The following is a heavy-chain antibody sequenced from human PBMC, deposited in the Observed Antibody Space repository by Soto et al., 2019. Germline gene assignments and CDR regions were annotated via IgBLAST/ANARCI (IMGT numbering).Heavy chain of an antibody. D-gene: IGHD3-22*01. CDR1: GFTFSNYA. CDR3: ANKGSSGYYDSLRPEYFQH. J-gene: IGHJ1*01. V-gene: IGHV3-23*01. CDR2: ISGSGGST. Sequence: GGSLRLSCAASGFTFSNYAVTWVRQAPGKGLEWVSTISGSGGSTYYADSVKGRFTISRDNSKNTLYLQMNSLRAEDTAVYYCANKGSSGYYDSLRPEYFQHWGQGTLVTVSS.